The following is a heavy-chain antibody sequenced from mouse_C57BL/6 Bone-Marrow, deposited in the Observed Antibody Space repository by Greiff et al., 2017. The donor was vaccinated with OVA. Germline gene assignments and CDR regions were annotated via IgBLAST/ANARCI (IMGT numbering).Heavy chain of an antibody. CDR1: GYSITSGYY. V-gene: IGHV3-6*01. CDR3: ARDYGAWFAY. D-gene: IGHD1-1*01. CDR2: ISYDGSN. Sequence: EESGPGLVKPSQSLSLTCSVTGYSITSGYYWNWIRQFPGNKLEWMGYISYDGSNNYNPSLKNRISITRDTSKNQFFLKLNSVTTEDTATYYCARDYGAWFAYWGQGTLVTVSA. J-gene: IGHJ3*01.